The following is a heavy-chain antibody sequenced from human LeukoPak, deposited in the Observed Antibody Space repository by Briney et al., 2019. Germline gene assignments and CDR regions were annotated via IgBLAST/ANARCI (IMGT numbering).Heavy chain of an antibody. CDR3: AKDLRCTDGSCKYFES. CDR2: VIGSGSST. CDR1: GFTFSNYA. J-gene: IGHJ4*02. V-gene: IGHV3-23*01. Sequence: PGGSPRLSCAASGFTFSNYAMDWVRQAPGKGLEWVSTVIGSGSSTYYADSVKGRFTISRDNSKSTLYLHMASLRAEATALYYWAKDLRCTDGSCKYFESWGQGTLVTVSS. D-gene: IGHD2-15*01.